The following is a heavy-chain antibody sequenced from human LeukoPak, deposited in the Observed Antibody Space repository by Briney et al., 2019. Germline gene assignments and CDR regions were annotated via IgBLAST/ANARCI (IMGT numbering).Heavy chain of an antibody. Sequence: SETLSLTCIVSGGSISSSSYYWGWIRQSPGKGLEWIGSIYYSGSSSYYNPSPKSRVTISVDTSKNQFSLKLDSVTAEDTAVYYCVEGGKKQQCLPVPPYYFISWGQGTLVTVSS. CDR3: VEGGKKQQCLPVPPYYFIS. CDR1: GGSISSSSYY. J-gene: IGHJ4*02. D-gene: IGHD5-18*01. CDR2: IYYSGSSS. V-gene: IGHV4-39*01.